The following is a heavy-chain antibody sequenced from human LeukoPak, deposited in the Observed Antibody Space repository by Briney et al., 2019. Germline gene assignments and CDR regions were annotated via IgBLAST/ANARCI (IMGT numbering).Heavy chain of an antibody. CDR1: GVTFSIYG. CDR2: ICVSVGST. CDR3: AKDIIL. V-gene: IGHV3-23*01. J-gene: IGHJ4*02. Sequence: GGSLRLSCAGSGVTFSIYGMSGVRQGPGKGGWWGSSICVSVGSTFYADSVKGRFTISRDNSKNTLYLQMNSLRAEDTAVYYCAKDIILWGQGTLVTVSS.